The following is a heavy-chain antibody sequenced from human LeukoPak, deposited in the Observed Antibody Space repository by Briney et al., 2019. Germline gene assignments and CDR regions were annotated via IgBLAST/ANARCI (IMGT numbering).Heavy chain of an antibody. V-gene: IGHV3-21*04. CDR2: ITSGSTYI. CDR1: GFTFSSYS. J-gene: IGHJ4*02. CDR3: ARSPGDYFNY. Sequence: PGGSLRLSCAASGFTFSSYSMNWVRQAPGKGLEWVSSITSGSTYIYYADSVKGRFTISRDNAQNSLYLQMDSLRAEDRAVYYCARSPGDYFNYWGQGTLVTVSS. D-gene: IGHD1-14*01.